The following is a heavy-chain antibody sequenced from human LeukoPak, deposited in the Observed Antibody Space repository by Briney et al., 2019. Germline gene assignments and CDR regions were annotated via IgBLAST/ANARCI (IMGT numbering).Heavy chain of an antibody. Sequence: GRSLRLSCAASGFTFSNYAMYWVRQAPGKGLEWVAVISYDGSNKYYANPVKGRFTISRDNSKNTLYLQMNSLRTEDTAVYYCARDDYWGQGTLVTVSS. J-gene: IGHJ4*02. CDR1: GFTFSNYA. V-gene: IGHV3-30-3*01. CDR3: ARDDY. CDR2: ISYDGSNK.